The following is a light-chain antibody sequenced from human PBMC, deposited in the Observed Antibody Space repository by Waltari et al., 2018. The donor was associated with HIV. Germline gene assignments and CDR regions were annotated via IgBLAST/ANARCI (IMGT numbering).Light chain of an antibody. CDR3: QKCYDNPFT. J-gene: IGKJ4*02. V-gene: IGKV4-1*01. CDR2: WAS. CDR1: QSVLHISNNMNY. Sequence: DIVMTQSPDSLAVSLGERATINCKSSQSVLHISNNMNYLAWYQQKAGQAPKLLISWASTRESGVPDRFSGSGSGTDFTLTISSLQADDVAVYYCQKCYDNPFTFGGGTKVEIK.